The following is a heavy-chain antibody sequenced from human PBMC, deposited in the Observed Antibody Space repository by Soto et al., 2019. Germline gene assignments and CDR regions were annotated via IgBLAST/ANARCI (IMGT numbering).Heavy chain of an antibody. J-gene: IGHJ4*02. CDR1: GYTFTTYG. D-gene: IGHD3-10*01. V-gene: IGHV1-18*01. CDR2: ISTYNGNT. CDR3: ARDWSAEVLPDY. Sequence: QVQLVQSGAEVGKPGASVKVSCKASGYTFTTYGISRVRQAPGQGLEWMGWISTYNGNTQFAQKFQGRVTMTTDTSTSTAYMELRSLTSDDTAVYYCARDWSAEVLPDYWGQGTLVTVSS.